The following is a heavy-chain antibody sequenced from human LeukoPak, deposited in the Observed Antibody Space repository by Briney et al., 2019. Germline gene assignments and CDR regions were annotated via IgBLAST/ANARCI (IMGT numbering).Heavy chain of an antibody. Sequence: GGSLRLSCAASGFTFSDYAMTWVRQAPGKGLQWVSGISGSGASTYYGDSVKGRFIISRDNSKNTLYLQIDSLRAEDTAVYYCAKDLFGGGTTPYYFDYWGQGTLVTVSS. D-gene: IGHD1-1*01. CDR2: ISGSGAST. CDR3: AKDLFGGGTTPYYFDY. CDR1: GFTFSDYA. J-gene: IGHJ4*02. V-gene: IGHV3-23*01.